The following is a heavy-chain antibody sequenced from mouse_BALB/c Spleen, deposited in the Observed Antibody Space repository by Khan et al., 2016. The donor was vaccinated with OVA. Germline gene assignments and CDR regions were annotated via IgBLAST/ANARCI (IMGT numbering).Heavy chain of an antibody. CDR3: ARTARIKY. D-gene: IGHD1-2*01. CDR1: GYSITSGYG. Sequence: EVKLLESGPGLVKPSQSLSLTCTVTGYSITSGYGWNWIRQFPGNKLEWMGYISYSGSTNYNPSLKSRISITRDTSKNQFFLQLNSVTTEDTATYYCARTARIKYWGQGTTLTVPS. V-gene: IGHV3-2*02. J-gene: IGHJ2*01. CDR2: ISYSGST.